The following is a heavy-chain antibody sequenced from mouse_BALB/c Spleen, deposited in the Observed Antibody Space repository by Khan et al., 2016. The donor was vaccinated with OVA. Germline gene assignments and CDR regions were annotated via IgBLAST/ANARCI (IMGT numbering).Heavy chain of an antibody. CDR1: GYTFKDYV. CDR3: VRVHGAY. V-gene: IGHV9-3-1*01. Sequence: QIQLVQSGPELKKPGETVKISCKAFGYTFKDYVMNWVKQSPGEGLKWMGWMNTYTGEPTYADDFEGRFAFSLETSANTAYLQISSLKDEDTARYFCVRVHGAYWVQGTALTVSS. CDR2: MNTYTGEP. J-gene: IGHJ2*01.